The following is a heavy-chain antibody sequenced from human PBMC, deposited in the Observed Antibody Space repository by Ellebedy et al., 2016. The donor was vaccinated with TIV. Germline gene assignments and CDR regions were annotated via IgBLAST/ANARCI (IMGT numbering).Heavy chain of an antibody. CDR2: VIAYNRDT. CDR3: ARGAMALS. Sequence: AASVKVSCKASGYSFTSHGISWVRPAPGQGLQWMGWVIAYNRDTYYAQNFQGRVTFTTHTSSSTAYMELRSLRSDDTGVYYCARGAMALSWGQGTLVTVSS. CDR1: GYSFTSHG. D-gene: IGHD5-24*01. V-gene: IGHV1-18*01. J-gene: IGHJ5*02.